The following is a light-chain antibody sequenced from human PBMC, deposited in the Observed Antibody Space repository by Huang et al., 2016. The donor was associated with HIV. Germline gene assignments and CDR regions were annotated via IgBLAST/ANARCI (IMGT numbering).Light chain of an antibody. J-gene: IGKJ5*01. CDR3: QQYNDWPPN. CDR1: QSVSSN. Sequence: EIVMTQSPATLSVSPGERATLSCRASQSVSSNLAWYQQKPGQAPRLLIYGASTRATGIPARFSGSGSRTEFTLTISSLQSEDFAVYYCQQYNDWPPNFGQGTRLEIK. V-gene: IGKV3-15*01. CDR2: GAS.